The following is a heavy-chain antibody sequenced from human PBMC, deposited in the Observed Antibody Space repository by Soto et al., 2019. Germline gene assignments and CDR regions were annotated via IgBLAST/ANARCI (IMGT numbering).Heavy chain of an antibody. CDR3: ARDDNYDFWSGYYDY. CDR2: ISAYNGNT. CDR1: GYTFTSYG. V-gene: IGHV1-18*01. D-gene: IGHD3-3*01. Sequence: ASVKVSCKASGYTFTSYGISWVRQAPGQELEWMGWISAYNGNTNYAQKLQGRVTMTTDTSTSTAYMELRSLRSDDTAVYYCARDDNYDFWSGYYDYWGQGTLVTVSS. J-gene: IGHJ4*02.